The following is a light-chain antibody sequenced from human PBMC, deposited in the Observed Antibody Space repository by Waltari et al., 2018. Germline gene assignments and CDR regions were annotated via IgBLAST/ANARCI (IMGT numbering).Light chain of an antibody. CDR3: QQYGSSILYT. CDR2: GAS. Sequence: EVVLTQSPGTLSLSPGEKATLSCRASQSLTKRYLAWYQQKPGQPPKLLIYGASSRAAGLPDRFSGSGSGTDFSLTSNRLEPDDSAVYYCQQYGSSILYTFGQGTKLEIK. CDR1: QSLTKRY. V-gene: IGKV3-20*01. J-gene: IGKJ2*01.